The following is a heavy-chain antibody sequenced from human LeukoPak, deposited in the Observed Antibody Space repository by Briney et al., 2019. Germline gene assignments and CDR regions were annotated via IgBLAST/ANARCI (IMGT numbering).Heavy chain of an antibody. CDR3: ARQRGSNWFDH. J-gene: IGHJ5*02. D-gene: IGHD6-19*01. V-gene: IGHV1-46*01. CDR2: INPSAGST. CDR1: GYTFINYY. Sequence: ASVKVSCKASGYTFINYYIHWVRQAPGQGLEWMGIINPSAGSTTYAQNFQGRVTMTRDTSTNTVYMELSSLRSEDTAVYYCARQRGSNWFDHWGQGTLVTVSS.